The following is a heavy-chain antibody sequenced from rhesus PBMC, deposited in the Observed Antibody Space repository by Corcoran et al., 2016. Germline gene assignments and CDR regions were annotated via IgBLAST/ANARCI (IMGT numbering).Heavy chain of an antibody. J-gene: IGHJ4*01. V-gene: IGHV4-169*01. Sequence: QLQLQESGPGLVKPSETLSVTCAVSGGSISSSYWSWIRQAPGKGLEWIGFIHGSGSSTHYNPSLNRRVTLSVDTSKTQLSLKLSSVTAAATAVYYCATSTGDTAGTVLIGYWGQGVLVTVSS. D-gene: IGHD5-42*01. CDR3: ATSTGDTAGTVLIGY. CDR1: GGSISSSY. CDR2: IHGSGSST.